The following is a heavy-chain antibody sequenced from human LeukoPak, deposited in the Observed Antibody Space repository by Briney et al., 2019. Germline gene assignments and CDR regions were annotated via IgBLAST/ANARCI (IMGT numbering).Heavy chain of an antibody. V-gene: IGHV1-18*01. CDR2: ISAYSGNT. Sequence: ASVKVSCKASGYTFTSYGISWVRQAPGQGLEWMGWISAYSGNTNYAQKLQGRVTMTTDTSTSTAYMELRNLRSDDTAVYYCARVGYYYYYMDVWGKGTTVTVSS. D-gene: IGHD3-16*01. CDR1: GYTFTSYG. J-gene: IGHJ6*03. CDR3: ARVGYYYYYMDV.